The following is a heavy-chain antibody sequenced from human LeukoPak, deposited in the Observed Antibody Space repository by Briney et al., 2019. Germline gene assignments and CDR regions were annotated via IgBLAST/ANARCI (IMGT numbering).Heavy chain of an antibody. J-gene: IGHJ4*02. CDR2: LSTYNGNT. CDR1: GSTFTTYG. V-gene: IGHV1-18*01. D-gene: IGHD5-18*01. Sequence: ASVKLSCTSSGSTFTTYGITWLRQAPGQGLEWMGWLSTYNGNTNYAQKLQGRVTMTTDTSTGTAYMELRSLRSDDTAMYYCARDRMDTGTYFDYWGQGTLVTVSS. CDR3: ARDRMDTGTYFDY.